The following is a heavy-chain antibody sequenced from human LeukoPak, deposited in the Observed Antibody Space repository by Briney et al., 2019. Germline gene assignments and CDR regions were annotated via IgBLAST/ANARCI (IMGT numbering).Heavy chain of an antibody. Sequence: PGRSLRLSCGASGFTFSNYGMHWVRQAPGKGLVWVSRINSDGRSTKYADSVKGRFTISRDNAKNTLYLQMNSLRAEDTAVYYCVRDRAVSPFPPDAFDMWGQGTMVTVAS. D-gene: IGHD4-17*01. CDR1: GFTFSNYG. V-gene: IGHV3-74*01. J-gene: IGHJ3*02. CDR2: INSDGRST. CDR3: VRDRAVSPFPPDAFDM.